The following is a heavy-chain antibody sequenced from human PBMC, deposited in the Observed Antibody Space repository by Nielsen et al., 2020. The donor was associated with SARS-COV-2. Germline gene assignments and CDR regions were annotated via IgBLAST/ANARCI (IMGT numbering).Heavy chain of an antibody. CDR3: AKFRSWFYFDS. V-gene: IGHV3-23*01. Sequence: GGSLRLSCAASGFTFDDYAMSWVRQAPGKGLEWVSAISSGGDDTFYADSVKGRFTISRDNSKDTLYLQMNGLRADDTAVYYCAKFRSWFYFDSWGQGTLVTVSS. J-gene: IGHJ4*02. CDR1: GFTFDDYA. D-gene: IGHD6-13*01. CDR2: ISSGGDDT.